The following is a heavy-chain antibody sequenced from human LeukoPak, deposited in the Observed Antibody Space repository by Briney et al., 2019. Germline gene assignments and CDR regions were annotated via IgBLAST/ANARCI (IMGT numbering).Heavy chain of an antibody. CDR2: ISWNSGSI. J-gene: IGHJ4*02. V-gene: IGHV3-9*01. Sequence: GGSLRLSCAASGFTFDDYAMHWVRQAPGKGLEWVSDISWNSGSIGYADSVKGRFTISRDNAKNSLYLQMNSLRAEDTALYYCAKDIGYDSSGPVDYWGQGTLVTVSS. D-gene: IGHD3-22*01. CDR3: AKDIGYDSSGPVDY. CDR1: GFTFDDYA.